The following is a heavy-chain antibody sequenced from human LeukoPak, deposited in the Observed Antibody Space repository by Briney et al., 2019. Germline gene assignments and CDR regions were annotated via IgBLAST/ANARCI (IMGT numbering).Heavy chain of an antibody. Sequence: PVGSLRLSCAASGFTFSSYSMNWVRQAAGKGLEWVSSISSSSSSIYYADSVKGRFTISSDNAKNSLYLQMTSLRAEDTAVYYCARAHSGWYDYWGQGNLVTVSS. CDR2: ISSSSSSI. V-gene: IGHV3-21*01. CDR1: GFTFSSYS. CDR3: ARAHSGWYDY. D-gene: IGHD6-19*01. J-gene: IGHJ4*02.